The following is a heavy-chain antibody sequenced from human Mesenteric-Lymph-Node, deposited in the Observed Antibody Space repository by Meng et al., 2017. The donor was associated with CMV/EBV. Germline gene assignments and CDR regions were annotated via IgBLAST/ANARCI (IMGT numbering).Heavy chain of an antibody. D-gene: IGHD2-2*02. CDR2: IYSGGNT. CDR1: GFTVSSNY. V-gene: IGHV3-66*02. Sequence: GESLKISCASSGFTVSSNYMSWVRQAPGKGLEWVSVIYSGGNTYYADSVKGRFTISRDNSKNTLYLQMNSLRAEDTAVYYCARDCSSTSCYTRGVGMDVWGQGTTVTVSS. J-gene: IGHJ6*02. CDR3: ARDCSSTSCYTRGVGMDV.